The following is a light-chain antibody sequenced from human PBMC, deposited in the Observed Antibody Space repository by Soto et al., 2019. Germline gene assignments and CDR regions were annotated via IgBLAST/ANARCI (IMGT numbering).Light chain of an antibody. CDR1: QSISSW. J-gene: IGKJ1*01. CDR3: QQGRT. V-gene: IGKV1-5*03. CDR2: KAS. Sequence: DIQMTQSPSTLSASVGDRVTITCRASQSISSWLAWYQQKPGKAPKLLIYKASSLESGVPSRFSGSGSGKEFTLTISSLQPDDFANYYCQQGRTFCQGSKVEIK.